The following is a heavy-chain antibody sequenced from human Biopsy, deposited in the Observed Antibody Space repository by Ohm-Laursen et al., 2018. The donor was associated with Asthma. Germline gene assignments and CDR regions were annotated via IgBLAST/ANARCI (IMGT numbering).Heavy chain of an antibody. D-gene: IGHD4-11*01. CDR2: ISHDGQTQ. V-gene: IGHV3-30*09. CDR1: GFTFRSYA. CDR3: AKRRGYSDFNDFDY. J-gene: IGHJ4*01. Sequence: SLRLSCAASGFTFRSYAMHWVRQAPGKGLEWVAVISHDGQTQHYAESVKGRFALSRDNSQNTLYLQTISLRTDDTAVYYCAKRRGYSDFNDFDYWGHGTLVTVSS.